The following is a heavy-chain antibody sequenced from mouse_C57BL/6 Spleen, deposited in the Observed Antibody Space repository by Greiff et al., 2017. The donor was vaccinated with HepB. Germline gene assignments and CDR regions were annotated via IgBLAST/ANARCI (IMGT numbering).Heavy chain of an antibody. Sequence: EVQLQQSGPELVKPGASVKISCKASGYTFTDYYMNWVKQSHGKSLEWIGDINPNNGGTSYNQKFKGKATLTVDKSSSTAYMELRSLTSEDSAVYYCARDGYYGSSYEGYWGQGTTLTVSS. J-gene: IGHJ2*01. V-gene: IGHV1-26*01. CDR3: ARDGYYGSSYEGY. CDR1: GYTFTDYY. D-gene: IGHD1-1*01. CDR2: INPNNGGT.